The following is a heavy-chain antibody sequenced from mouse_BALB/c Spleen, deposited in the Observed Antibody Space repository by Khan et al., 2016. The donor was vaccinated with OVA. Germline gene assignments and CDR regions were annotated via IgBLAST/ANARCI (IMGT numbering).Heavy chain of an antibody. Sequence: QVQLKESGPGLVQPSQSLSITCTVSGFSLTTYGIHWVRQSPGKDLEWLGVIWRGGNADYNAAFISRLSISKDNSKSQVFFKMNSLQADDTAIYYCARNSDRYDFSYWGQGTLVTVSA. CDR1: GFSLTTYG. CDR2: IWRGGNA. V-gene: IGHV2-4-1*01. CDR3: ARNSDRYDFSY. J-gene: IGHJ3*01. D-gene: IGHD2-14*01.